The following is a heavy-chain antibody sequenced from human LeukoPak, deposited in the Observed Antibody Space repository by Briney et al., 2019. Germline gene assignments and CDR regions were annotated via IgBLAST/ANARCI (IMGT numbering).Heavy chain of an antibody. CDR2: IYYSGST. CDR3: ARFLYCTNTICYLSFDN. CDR1: GGSISSSSYY. D-gene: IGHD2-2*01. Sequence: SETLSLTCTVSGGSISSSSYYWGWIRQPPGKGLEWIGSIYYSGSTYYNPSLKSRVTISVDTSKSQFSLKLRSVTAADTAVYYCARFLYCTNTICYLSFDNWGQGALVTVSS. J-gene: IGHJ4*02. V-gene: IGHV4-39*01.